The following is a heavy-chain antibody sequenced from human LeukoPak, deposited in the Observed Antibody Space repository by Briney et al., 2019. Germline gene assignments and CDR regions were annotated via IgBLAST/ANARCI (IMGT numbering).Heavy chain of an antibody. CDR3: ARDYYYGSGNYYNHALDY. V-gene: IGHV6-1*01. D-gene: IGHD3-10*01. CDR1: GDSVSSNSAA. Sequence: SQTLSLTCAISGDSVSSNSAAWNWIRQSPSRGLEWLGRTYYKSKWYNDYAVSVKSRITINSDTSENQFSLHLNSVTPEDTAVYYCARDYYYGSGNYYNHALDYWGQGTLLTVSS. J-gene: IGHJ4*02. CDR2: TYYKSKWYN.